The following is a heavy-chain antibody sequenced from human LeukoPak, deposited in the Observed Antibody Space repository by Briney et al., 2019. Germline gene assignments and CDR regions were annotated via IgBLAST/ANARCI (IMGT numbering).Heavy chain of an antibody. D-gene: IGHD2-15*01. J-gene: IGHJ3*02. CDR1: GASISSDDW. CDR3: AREADIVVVVAVAQDAFDI. Sequence: SGTLSLTCAVSGASISSDDWWNWVRQPPGKGLEWIGEIYHSGSTNYNPSLKSRVTISVDKSKNQFSLKLSSVTAADTAVYYCAREADIVVVVAVAQDAFDIWGQGTMVTVSS. CDR2: IYHSGST. V-gene: IGHV4-4*02.